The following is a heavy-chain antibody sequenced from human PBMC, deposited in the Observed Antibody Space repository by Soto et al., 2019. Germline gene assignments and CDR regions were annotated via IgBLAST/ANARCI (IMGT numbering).Heavy chain of an antibody. V-gene: IGHV5-51*01. CDR2: IFPGDSDT. CDR1: GYSFSSYW. J-gene: IGHJ6*02. Sequence: GESLKISCKGFGYSFSSYWIGWVRQMPGKGLEWMGIIFPGDSDTRFSPTFQGQVTISADKSISTTYMQWSSLKASDTAMYYCATSRVGGYGMDVWGQGTTVTVSS. D-gene: IGHD3-16*01. CDR3: ATSRVGGYGMDV.